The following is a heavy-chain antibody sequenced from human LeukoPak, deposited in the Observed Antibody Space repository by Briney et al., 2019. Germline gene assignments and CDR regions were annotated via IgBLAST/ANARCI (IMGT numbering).Heavy chain of an antibody. CDR2: INHSGST. Sequence: SETLSLTCAVYGGSFSGYYWSWIRQPPGKGLEWIGEINHSGSTNYNPSLKSRVTISVDTSKNQFSLKLSSVTAADTAVYYCARDVVGATHPDYWGQGTLVTVSS. D-gene: IGHD1-26*01. J-gene: IGHJ4*02. V-gene: IGHV4-34*01. CDR1: GGSFSGYY. CDR3: ARDVVGATHPDY.